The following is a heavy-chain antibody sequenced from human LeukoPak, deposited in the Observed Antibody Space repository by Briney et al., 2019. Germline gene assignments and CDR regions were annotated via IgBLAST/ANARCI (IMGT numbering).Heavy chain of an antibody. CDR3: ARDPQYYDFWSGYDY. CDR2: ISYDGSNK. V-gene: IGHV3-30-3*01. D-gene: IGHD3-3*01. J-gene: IGHJ4*02. CDR1: GFTFSSYA. Sequence: GRSLRLSCAASGFTFSSYAMHWVRQAPGKGLEWVAVISYDGSNKYYADSVKGRFTISRDNAKNSLYLQMNSLRAEDTAVYYCARDPQYYDFWSGYDYWGQGTLVTVSS.